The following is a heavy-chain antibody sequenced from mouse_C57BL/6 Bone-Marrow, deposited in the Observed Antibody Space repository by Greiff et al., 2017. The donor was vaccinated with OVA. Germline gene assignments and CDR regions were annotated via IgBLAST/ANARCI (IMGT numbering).Heavy chain of an antibody. CDR3: ARRGTVVADYYAMDY. Sequence: EVKLQESGGGLVQPGGSLKLSCAASGFTFSDYYMYWVRQTPEKRLEWVAYISNGGGSTYYPDTVKGRFTISRDNAKNTLYLQMSRLKSEDTAMYYCARRGTVVADYYAMDYWGQGTSVTVSS. V-gene: IGHV5-12*01. CDR2: ISNGGGST. D-gene: IGHD1-1*01. J-gene: IGHJ4*01. CDR1: GFTFSDYY.